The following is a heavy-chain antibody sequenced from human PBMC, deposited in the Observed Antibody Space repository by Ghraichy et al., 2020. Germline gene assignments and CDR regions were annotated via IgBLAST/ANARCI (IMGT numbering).Heavy chain of an antibody. V-gene: IGHV3-53*04. CDR3: ARDILPPYGLDV. CDR2: ISGGGAT. J-gene: IGHJ6*02. CDR1: DFTVGSHY. D-gene: IGHD3-3*02. Sequence: GESLNISCEASDFTVGSHYMSWVRQTPGKGLEWVSVISGGGATFYADSVKGRFTISRHNSKNTLYIQLSSLRTDDTAVYYCARDILPPYGLDVWGQGTTVTVSS.